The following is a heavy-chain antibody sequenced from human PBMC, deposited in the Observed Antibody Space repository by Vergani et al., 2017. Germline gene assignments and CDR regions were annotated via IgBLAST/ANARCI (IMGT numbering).Heavy chain of an antibody. D-gene: IGHD5-24*01. Sequence: EVQLVESGGGLVQPGGSLRLSCAASGLIFSTLWMSWVRQAPGKGLEWVANIKEDGTGKYYVDSVKGRFTISRDNAKNSLYLQMNSLRVEDTAVYYCARETRDTPSSLDYWGQGTLVTVSS. CDR2: IKEDGTGK. V-gene: IGHV3-7*01. CDR3: ARETRDTPSSLDY. CDR1: GLIFSTLW. J-gene: IGHJ4*02.